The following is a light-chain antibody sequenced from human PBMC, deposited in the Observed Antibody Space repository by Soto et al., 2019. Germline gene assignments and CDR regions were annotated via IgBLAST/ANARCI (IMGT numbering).Light chain of an antibody. CDR3: NSYTGSTAYV. V-gene: IGLV2-14*01. Sequence: QPALTQPASVSGSPGQSITISCTGASSDVGRYNYVSWYQLHPGKAPKLIIYEVSNRPSGVSNRFSGSKSGNTASLTISGLRAEDEADYYCNSYTGSTAYVFGAGAKVTVL. J-gene: IGLJ1*01. CDR2: EVS. CDR1: SSDVGRYNY.